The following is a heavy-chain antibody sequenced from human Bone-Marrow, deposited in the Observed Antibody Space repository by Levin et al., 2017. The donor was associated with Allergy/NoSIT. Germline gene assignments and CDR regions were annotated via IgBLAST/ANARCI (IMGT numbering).Heavy chain of an antibody. J-gene: IGHJ6*02. CDR2: INWNSGRI. Sequence: PGGSLRLSCVASGFTFDDYTMYWVRQTPGKGLEWISGINWNSGRIDYADSVKGRFTISRDNAKNSLYLQMNSLRAEDTAFYYCAKGYTVGGYYYYGVNAWGQGTTVTVSS. D-gene: IGHD4-23*01. CDR1: GFTFDDYT. CDR3: AKGYTVGGYYYYGVNA. V-gene: IGHV3-9*01.